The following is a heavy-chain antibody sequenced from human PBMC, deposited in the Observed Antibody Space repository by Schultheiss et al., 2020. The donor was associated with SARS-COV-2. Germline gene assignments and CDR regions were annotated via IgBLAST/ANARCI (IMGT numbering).Heavy chain of an antibody. CDR1: GGSFSGYY. J-gene: IGHJ4*02. CDR3: ARRLRYYDSSGYPAPHFDY. Sequence: SETLSLTCAVYGGSFSGYYWSWIRQPPGKGLEWIGEINHSGSTNYNPSLKSRVTISVDTSKNQFSLKLSSVTAADTAVYYCARRLRYYDSSGYPAPHFDYWGQGTLVTVSS. CDR2: INHSGST. D-gene: IGHD3-22*01. V-gene: IGHV4-34*01.